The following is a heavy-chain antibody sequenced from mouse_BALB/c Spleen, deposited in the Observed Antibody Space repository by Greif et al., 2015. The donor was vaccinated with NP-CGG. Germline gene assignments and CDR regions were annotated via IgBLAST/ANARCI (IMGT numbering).Heavy chain of an antibody. Sequence: VQLQQSGPGLVKPSQSLSLTCSVTGYSITSGYYWNWIRQFPGNKLEWMGYISYDGSNNYNPSLKNRISITRDTSKNRFFLKLNSVTTEDTATYYCASFYDGYFYYAMDYWGQGTSVTVSS. CDR3: ASFYDGYFYYAMDY. D-gene: IGHD2-3*01. CDR2: ISYDGSN. CDR1: GYSITSGYY. J-gene: IGHJ4*01. V-gene: IGHV3-6*02.